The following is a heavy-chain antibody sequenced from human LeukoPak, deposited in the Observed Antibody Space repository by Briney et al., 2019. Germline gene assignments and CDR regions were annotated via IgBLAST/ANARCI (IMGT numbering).Heavy chain of an antibody. V-gene: IGHV3-23*01. CDR3: AKDLQYYYDSSGYSFFDY. CDR2: ISGSGGST. D-gene: IGHD3-22*01. CDR1: GFTFSSYA. Sequence: GGSLRLSCAASGFTFSSYAMSWVRQAPGKGLEWVSAISGSGGSTYYADSVKGRFTISRDNSKNTLYLQMNCLRAEDTAVYYCAKDLQYYYDSSGYSFFDYWGQGTLVTVSS. J-gene: IGHJ4*02.